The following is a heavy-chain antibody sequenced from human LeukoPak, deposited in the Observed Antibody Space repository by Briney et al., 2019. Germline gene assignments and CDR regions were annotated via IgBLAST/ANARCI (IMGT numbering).Heavy chain of an antibody. Sequence: GGALRLSCAASGFTFSSYDMTWVRQAPGKGLEWVGFIRSKIYGGTPEYAASVKGRFTISRDDSKGIAYLQMDSLKTEDTAVYYCTRDQTPYYWGQGTLVTVSS. V-gene: IGHV3-49*04. CDR2: IRSKIYGGTP. CDR1: GFTFSSYD. CDR3: TRDQTPYY. J-gene: IGHJ4*02.